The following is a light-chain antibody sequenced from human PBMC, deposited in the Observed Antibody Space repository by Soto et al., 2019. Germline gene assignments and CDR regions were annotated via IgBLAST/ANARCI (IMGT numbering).Light chain of an antibody. CDR1: SSDVGGYNY. CDR3: SSFAGRNTLGL. CDR2: DVT. V-gene: IGLV2-8*01. J-gene: IGLJ2*01. Sequence: QSVLTQPPSASGSPGQSVNISCTGTSSDVGGYNYVSWYRQNPTKARQLMIFDVTKRPTGVPDRFSGSKSGNTATLTVSGLQAEDEGDYCGSSFAGRNTLGLFGGGTKVTVL.